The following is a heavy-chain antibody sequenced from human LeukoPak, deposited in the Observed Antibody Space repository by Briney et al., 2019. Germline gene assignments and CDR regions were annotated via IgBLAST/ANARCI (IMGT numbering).Heavy chain of an antibody. CDR1: GFSFSDSW. J-gene: IGHJ4*02. D-gene: IGHD3-3*01. CDR3: AKATYYDFWSGYYFDY. Sequence: PGGSLRLSCAASGFSFSDSWMSWVRQAPGKGLEWLSSISPSSSYIYYADSVKGRLTISIANAKNSLYLQMNSLRAEDTALYYCAKATYYDFWSGYYFDYWGQGTLVTVSS. V-gene: IGHV3-21*04. CDR2: ISPSSSYI.